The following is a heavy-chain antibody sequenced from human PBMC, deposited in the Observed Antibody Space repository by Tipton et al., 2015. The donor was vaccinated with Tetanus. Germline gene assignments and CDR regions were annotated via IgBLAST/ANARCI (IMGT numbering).Heavy chain of an antibody. CDR3: ARGGDTYFGSSCFYDW. CDR1: GSSITSTTHY. J-gene: IGHJ4*02. V-gene: IGHV4-39*01. D-gene: IGHD3-22*01. Sequence: TLSLTCTVSGSSITSTTHYWGWIRQAPGKGLEWIGIIYYSGSTYYNASLRSRVTISVDTSKNQFSLQLRSVTAADTAVYYCARGGDTYFGSSCFYDWWGQGTRVTVSS. CDR2: IYYSGST.